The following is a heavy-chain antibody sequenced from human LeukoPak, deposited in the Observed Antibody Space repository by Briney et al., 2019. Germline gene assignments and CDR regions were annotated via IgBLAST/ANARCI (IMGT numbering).Heavy chain of an antibody. D-gene: IGHD3-3*01. J-gene: IGHJ4*02. CDR1: GFTFSSYW. CDR3: ARGFGVENDDY. V-gene: IGHV3-7*03. CDR2: IKQDGSEK. Sequence: PGGSLRLSCAASGFTFSSYWMNWVRQAPGKGLEWVANIKQDGSEKYYVDSVKGRFTISRDNAKNSLYLQMNSLRAEDTAVYYCARGFGVENDDYWGQGTLVTVSS.